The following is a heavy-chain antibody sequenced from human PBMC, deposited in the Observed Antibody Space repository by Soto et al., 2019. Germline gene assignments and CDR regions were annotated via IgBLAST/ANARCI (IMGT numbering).Heavy chain of an antibody. CDR2: IYYSGST. V-gene: IGHV4-30-4*01. CDR1: GGSISSGDYY. D-gene: IGHD2-15*01. Sequence: SETLSLTCTVSGGSISSGDYYWSWIRQPPGKGLEWIGYIYYSGSTYYNPSLKSRVTISVDTSKNQFSLKLSSVTAADTAVYYCARDRMVVAAPYYYYYGMDVWGQGTTVTVSS. J-gene: IGHJ6*02. CDR3: ARDRMVVAAPYYYYYGMDV.